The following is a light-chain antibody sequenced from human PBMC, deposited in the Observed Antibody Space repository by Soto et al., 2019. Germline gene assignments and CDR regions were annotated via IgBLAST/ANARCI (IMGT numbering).Light chain of an antibody. Sequence: QSALTQPASVCGSPGQSITISCTGASSDVGGYNYVSWYQQHPDKAPKLMIYEISNRPSGVSNRFSGSKSGNTASLTISGLQAEDEADYYCSSYTTSSTLDVFGTGTKVTVL. CDR3: SSYTTSSTLDV. J-gene: IGLJ1*01. CDR2: EIS. CDR1: SSDVGGYNY. V-gene: IGLV2-14*01.